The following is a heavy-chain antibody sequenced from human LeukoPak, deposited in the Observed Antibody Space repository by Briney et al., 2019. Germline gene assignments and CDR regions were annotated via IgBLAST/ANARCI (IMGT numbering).Heavy chain of an antibody. CDR2: VYTSGST. Sequence: PSQTLSLTCTVSGASISSGSYYWSWIRQPAGKGLEWIGRVYTSGSTNYNPSLKSRVTISVDTSKNQFSLKLSSVTAADTAVYYCARSMTTVVTSYYYYMDVWGKGTTVTVSS. V-gene: IGHV4-61*02. CDR1: GASISSGSYY. D-gene: IGHD4-23*01. J-gene: IGHJ6*03. CDR3: ARSMTTVVTSYYYYMDV.